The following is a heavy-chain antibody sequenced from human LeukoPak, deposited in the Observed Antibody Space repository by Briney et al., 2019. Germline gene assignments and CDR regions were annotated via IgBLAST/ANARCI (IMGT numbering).Heavy chain of an antibody. CDR2: IRYDGINK. CDR3: ASAIQGN. V-gene: IGHV3-30*02. CDR1: GSTFSSYG. J-gene: IGHJ4*02. Sequence: GGSLRLSCAASGSTFSSYGMHWVRQAPGKGLEWVAFIRYDGINKYYADSAKGRFTISRDNSKNTLYLQMNSLRAEDTAVYYCASAIQGNWGQGTLVTVSS.